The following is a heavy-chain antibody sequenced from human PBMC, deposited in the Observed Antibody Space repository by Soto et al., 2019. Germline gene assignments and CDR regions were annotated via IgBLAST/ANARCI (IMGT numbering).Heavy chain of an antibody. CDR2: MSGSSSTT. CDR1: GLTFSNYA. CDR3: AKNQERELPRVIDF. Sequence: GGSLRLSCATSGLTFSNYAMSWVRQAPGGGLEWVSSMSGSSSTTYYTDSVRGRFTISRDRSKNTLYLQMSSLRAEDTALYYCAKNQERELPRVIDFWGQGTLVTVSS. D-gene: IGHD1-7*01. J-gene: IGHJ4*02. V-gene: IGHV3-23*01.